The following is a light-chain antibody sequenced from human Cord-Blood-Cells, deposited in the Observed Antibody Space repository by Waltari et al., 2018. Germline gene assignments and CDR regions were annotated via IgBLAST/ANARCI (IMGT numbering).Light chain of an antibody. J-gene: IGKJ4*01. Sequence: AIRMVQSPSSFSASTGARVTIPCRASLGISSKLAWYQLKPGKAPKRLIYAASTLQSAVPSRFSRSGSGTDFTHTISSLQSEDFATYYCEQYYSYPLTLDGGTKVEIK. CDR2: AAS. CDR1: LGISSK. CDR3: EQYYSYPLT. V-gene: IGKV1-8*01.